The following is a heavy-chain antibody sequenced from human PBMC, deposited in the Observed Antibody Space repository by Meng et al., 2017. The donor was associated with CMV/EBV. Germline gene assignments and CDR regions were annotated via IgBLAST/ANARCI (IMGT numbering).Heavy chain of an antibody. CDR1: GFTFSSYS. J-gene: IGHJ6*02. V-gene: IGHV3-21*01. CDR3: ARDPTYYDFWSDRYPSYYYGMDV. Sequence: ESLKISCAASGFTFSSYSMNWVRQAPGKGLEWVSSISSSSSYIYYADSVKGRFTISRDNAKNSLYLQMNSLRAEDTAVYYCARDPTYYDFWSDRYPSYYYGMDVWGQGTTATVSS. D-gene: IGHD3-3*01. CDR2: ISSSSSYI.